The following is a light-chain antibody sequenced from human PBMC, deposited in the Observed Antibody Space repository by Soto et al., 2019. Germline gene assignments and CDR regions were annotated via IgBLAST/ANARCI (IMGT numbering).Light chain of an antibody. Sequence: EIVLTQSPATLSLSPGERATLSCRASQTVSSYLAWYQQKPGQAPRLLIYDASNRATGIPARFSGSGSGTAFPLTISSLEPEDSAVYYCQEGLTFGPGTKVDIK. V-gene: IGKV3-11*01. CDR3: QEGLT. CDR2: DAS. J-gene: IGKJ3*01. CDR1: QTVSSY.